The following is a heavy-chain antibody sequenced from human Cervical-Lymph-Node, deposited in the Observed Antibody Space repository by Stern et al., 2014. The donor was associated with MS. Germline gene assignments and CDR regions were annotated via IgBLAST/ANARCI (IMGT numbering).Heavy chain of an antibody. CDR2: INPLFGAA. J-gene: IGHJ5*01. CDR1: GDTFSDHS. D-gene: IGHD2-21*02. V-gene: IGHV1-69*01. CDR3: ARGAYCGGDCYWGWFDS. Sequence: QVQLVQSGAEVKRPGSSVTVSCKSSGDTFSDHSISWVRRAPGHGLEWVGGINPLFGAADYAHMFQGRVTITADESTTTSYMELSSLRSEDTAMYYCARGAYCGGDCYWGWFDSWGQGTLVTVSS.